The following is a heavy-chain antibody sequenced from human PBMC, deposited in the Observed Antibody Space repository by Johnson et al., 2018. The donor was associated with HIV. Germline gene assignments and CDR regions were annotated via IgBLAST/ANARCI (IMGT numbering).Heavy chain of an antibody. CDR3: AKGDPVEGDVDDAFDI. V-gene: IGHV3-66*01. J-gene: IGHJ3*02. Sequence: VQLVESGGGVVQPGGSLRLSCAASGFNVSSDYMNWVRQVPGKGLEWVSLIYGGGITYNADSVKGRFTISRDNFTNTLYLQMNSLRAEDTAVYYCAKGDPVEGDVDDAFDIWGQGTMVTVSS. CDR1: GFNVSSDY. D-gene: IGHD2-21*01. CDR2: IYGGGIT.